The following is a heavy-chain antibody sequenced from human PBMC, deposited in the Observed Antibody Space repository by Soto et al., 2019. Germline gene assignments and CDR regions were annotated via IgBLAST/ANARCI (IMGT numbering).Heavy chain of an antibody. CDR3: ARVQCTGGSCFSSYYYYYGMDV. CDR2: ISGSGGST. Sequence: EVQLLESGGGLVQPGGSLRLSCAASGFTFTSYAMIWVRQAPGKGLEWVSAISGSGGSTYYADSVKGRFTISRDNSKNTVYLQMNSLGAEDTAVYYCARVQCTGGSCFSSYYYYYGMDVWGQGTTVTVSS. V-gene: IGHV3-23*01. D-gene: IGHD2-15*01. J-gene: IGHJ6*02. CDR1: GFTFTSYA.